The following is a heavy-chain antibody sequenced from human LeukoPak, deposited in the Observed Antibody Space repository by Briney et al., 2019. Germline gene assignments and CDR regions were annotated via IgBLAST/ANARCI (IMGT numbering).Heavy chain of an antibody. CDR2: IYYSGST. CDR1: GGSISSSSYY. Sequence: PSETLSLTCTVSGGSISSSSYYWGWIRQPPGKGLEWIGSIYYSGSTYYNPSLKSRVTISVDTSKNQFSLKLSSVTAADTAVYYCARGVMLFSFDYWGQGTLVTLSS. CDR3: ARGVMLFSFDY. V-gene: IGHV4-39*01. D-gene: IGHD2-21*01. J-gene: IGHJ4*02.